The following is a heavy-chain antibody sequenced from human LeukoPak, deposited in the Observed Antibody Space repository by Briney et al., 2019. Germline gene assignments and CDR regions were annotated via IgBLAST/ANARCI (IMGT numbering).Heavy chain of an antibody. Sequence: GESLKISCKGSGYIFTSYWIGWVRQMPGKGLERMGIIYPGDSDTRYSPSFQGQVTISADKSISTAYLQWSSLKASDTAMYYCASAYGGTDYYYYGMDVWGQGTTVTVSS. CDR2: IYPGDSDT. V-gene: IGHV5-51*01. J-gene: IGHJ6*02. CDR3: ASAYGGTDYYYYGMDV. CDR1: GYIFTSYW. D-gene: IGHD4-23*01.